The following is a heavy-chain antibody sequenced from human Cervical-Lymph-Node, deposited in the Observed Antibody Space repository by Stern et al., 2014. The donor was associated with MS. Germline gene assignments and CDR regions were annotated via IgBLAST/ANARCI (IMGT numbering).Heavy chain of an antibody. V-gene: IGHV4-59*08. Sequence: VQLVESGPGLVKPSETLSLTCTVSGGSIVPYYWNWIRQPPGKGLEWIGYIYYSGTTTYNPSFESRVTLSGETPTNQISLMPTLVTAADAAVYYCARLTYNYGTPDYWGQGTLVAVSS. D-gene: IGHD5-24*01. CDR3: ARLTYNYGTPDY. CDR2: IYYSGTT. J-gene: IGHJ4*02. CDR1: GGSIVPYY.